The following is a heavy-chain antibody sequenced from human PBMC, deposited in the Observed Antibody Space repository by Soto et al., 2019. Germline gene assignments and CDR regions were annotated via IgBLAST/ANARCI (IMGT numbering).Heavy chain of an antibody. CDR2: ISYDGSNK. V-gene: IGHV3-30-3*01. CDR1: GFTFSSYA. CDR3: ARDRLVTGTAYYLEY. Sequence: PGWSLRLSCAASGFTFSSYAMHWVRQAPGKGLEWVAVISYDGSNKYYADSVKGRFTISRDNSKNTLYLQMNSLRAEDTAVYYCARDRLVTGTAYYLEYWGEGILVPVSS. D-gene: IGHD1-20*01. J-gene: IGHJ4*02.